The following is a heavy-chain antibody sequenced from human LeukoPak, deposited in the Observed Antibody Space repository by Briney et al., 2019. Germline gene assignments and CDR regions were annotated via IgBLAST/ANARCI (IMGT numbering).Heavy chain of an antibody. CDR3: ANSYDFWSGPRDLEYFQR. CDR1: GFTFSSYA. J-gene: IGHJ1*01. Sequence: PGGSLRLSCAASGFTFSSYAMSWVRQAPGKGLEWVSAISGSGGSTYYADSVKGRFTISRDNSKNTLYLQMNSLRAEDTAVYYCANSYDFWSGPRDLEYFQRWGQGTLVTVSS. D-gene: IGHD3-3*01. CDR2: ISGSGGST. V-gene: IGHV3-23*01.